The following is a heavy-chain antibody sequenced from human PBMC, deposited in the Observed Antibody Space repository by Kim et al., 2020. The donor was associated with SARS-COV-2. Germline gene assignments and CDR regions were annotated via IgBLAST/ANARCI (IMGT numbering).Heavy chain of an antibody. CDR2: ISYDGSNK. V-gene: IGHV3-30*18. D-gene: IGHD3-10*01. Sequence: GGSLRLSCAASGFTFSSYGMHWVRQAPGKGLEWVAVISYDGSNKYYADSVKGRFTISRDNSKNTLYLQMNSLRAEDTAVYYCEKDRRRGIWFGGLSGPVSYYFDYWGQGTLVTVSS. CDR3: EKDRRRGIWFGGLSGPVSYYFDY. J-gene: IGHJ4*02. CDR1: GFTFSSYG.